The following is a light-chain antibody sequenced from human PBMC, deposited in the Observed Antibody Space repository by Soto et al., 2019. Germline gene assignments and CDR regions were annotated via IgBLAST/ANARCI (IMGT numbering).Light chain of an antibody. J-gene: IGKJ4*01. CDR2: DAS. Sequence: ENVLTQSPATLSLSPGERATLSCRASQSVSSYLAWYQHKPGQAPRLLIYDASNRATGIPVRFSGSGSGTDFTLTISSLEAEDFGVYYCQQRSSWPLSFGGGTKVDIK. CDR1: QSVSSY. CDR3: QQRSSWPLS. V-gene: IGKV3-11*01.